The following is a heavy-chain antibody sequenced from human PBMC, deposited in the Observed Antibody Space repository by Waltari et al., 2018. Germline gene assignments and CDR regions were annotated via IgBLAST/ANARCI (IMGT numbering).Heavy chain of an antibody. CDR1: GFTVSSNY. D-gene: IGHD2-2*01. CDR2: IYSGGIT. CDR3: ARVLGYCSSTSCSHFDY. Sequence: EVQLVESGGGLIQPGGSLRLSCAASGFTVSSNYMSWVRQAPGKGLEWVSVIYSGGITYYADSVKGRFTISRDNSKNTLYLQMNSLRAEDTAVYYCARVLGYCSSTSCSHFDYWGQGTLVTVSS. V-gene: IGHV3-53*01. J-gene: IGHJ4*02.